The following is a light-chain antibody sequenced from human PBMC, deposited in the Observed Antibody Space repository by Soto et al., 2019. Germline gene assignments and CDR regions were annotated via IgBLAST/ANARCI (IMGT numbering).Light chain of an antibody. Sequence: DIQMTQSPSTLSASVGDRVTITCRASQSISSWLAWYQQKPGKAPKLLIYDASSLESGVTSRFSGSGSGTEFTLTIRSLQPDDFATYFCQQYNRYSWTFRQGTKVEIK. V-gene: IGKV1-5*01. CDR2: DAS. CDR3: QQYNRYSWT. CDR1: QSISSW. J-gene: IGKJ1*01.